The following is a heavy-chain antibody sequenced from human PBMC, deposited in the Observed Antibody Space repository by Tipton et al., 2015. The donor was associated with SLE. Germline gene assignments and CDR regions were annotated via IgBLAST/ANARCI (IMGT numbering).Heavy chain of an antibody. CDR1: GFTFSSYS. CDR3: AREIVGACFDY. D-gene: IGHD1-26*01. CDR2: ISSSSSTI. Sequence: SLRLSCAASGFTFSSYSMNWVRQAPGKGLELVSYISSSSSTIYYADSVKGRFTISRDNAKNSLYLQMNSLRAEDTAVYYCAREIVGACFDYWGQGTLVTVSS. V-gene: IGHV3-48*01. J-gene: IGHJ4*02.